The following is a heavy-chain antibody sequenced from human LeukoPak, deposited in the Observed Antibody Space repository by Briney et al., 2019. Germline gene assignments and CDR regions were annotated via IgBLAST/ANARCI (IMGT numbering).Heavy chain of an antibody. CDR1: GFTVSSFE. V-gene: IGHV3-48*03. CDR2: ISSGGDTI. J-gene: IGHJ5*01. Sequence: GGSLRLSCAASGFTVSSFEMTWVRQAPGKGLEWISYISSGGDTIYYADSVKGRFTISRDNAKNSLYLQMNSLRAEDTAVYYCARRFDSWGQGTLVTVSS. CDR3: ARRFDS.